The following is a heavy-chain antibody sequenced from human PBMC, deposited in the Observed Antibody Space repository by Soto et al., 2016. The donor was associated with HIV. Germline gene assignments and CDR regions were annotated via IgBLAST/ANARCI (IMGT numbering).Heavy chain of an antibody. D-gene: IGHD3-10*01. CDR2: IGSNGINT. CDR1: GFTFGSYD. J-gene: IGHJ6*03. V-gene: IGHV3-64*01. Sequence: EVQLVESGGGLVQPGGSLKLSCEASGFTFGSYDMHWVRQAPGMGLEYVSTIGSNGINTYYANSVKGRFTISRDNSKNTLYLQMDSLRAEDMAVYYCARTFIRAYYMDVWGKGTTVTVSS. CDR3: ARTFIRAYYMDV.